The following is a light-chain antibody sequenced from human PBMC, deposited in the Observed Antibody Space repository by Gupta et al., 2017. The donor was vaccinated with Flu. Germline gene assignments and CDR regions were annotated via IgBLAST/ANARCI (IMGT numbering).Light chain of an antibody. CDR2: AAS. CDR1: QSISSY. CDR3: QQSYSTLRT. Sequence: DSQMTQAPSSLSASVGDRVTITCRASQSISSYLNWYQQKPGKAPKLLIYAASSLQSGVPSRFTGSGSGTDFTLTISSPQPEDFATYYCQQSYSTLRTFGQGTKLEIK. J-gene: IGKJ1*01. V-gene: IGKV1-39*01.